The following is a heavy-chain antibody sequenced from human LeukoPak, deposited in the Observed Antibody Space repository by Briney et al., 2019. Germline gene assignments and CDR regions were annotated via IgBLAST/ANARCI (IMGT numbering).Heavy chain of an antibody. CDR3: ASSDIFDY. J-gene: IGHJ4*02. CDR1: GFTFSSYG. V-gene: IGHV3-33*01. CDR2: IWYDGSNK. Sequence: PGRSLRLSCAASGFTFSSYGMHWVRQAPGKGLEWVAVIWYDGSNKYYADSVKGRFTISRDNSKNTLYLQMNSLRDEDTAVYYCASSDIFDYWGQGTLVTVSS.